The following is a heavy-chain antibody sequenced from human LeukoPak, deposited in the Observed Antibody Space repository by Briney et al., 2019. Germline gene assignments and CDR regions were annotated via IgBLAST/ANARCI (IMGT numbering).Heavy chain of an antibody. CDR2: IYYSGST. V-gene: IGHV4-39*07. Sequence: GSLRLSCAASGFTFSSYGMSWVRQAPGKGLEWIGSIYYSGSTYYNPSLKSRVTISVDTSKNRFSLKLSSVTAADTAAYYCARAVSCSSTSCYIRFDPWGQGTLVTVSS. J-gene: IGHJ5*02. CDR3: ARAVSCSSTSCYIRFDP. D-gene: IGHD2-2*02. CDR1: GFTFSSYG.